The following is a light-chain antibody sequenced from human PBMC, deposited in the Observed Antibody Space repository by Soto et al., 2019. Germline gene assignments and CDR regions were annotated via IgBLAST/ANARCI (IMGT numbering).Light chain of an antibody. CDR3: AAWDDSLSGV. V-gene: IGLV1-47*02. J-gene: IGLJ3*02. CDR2: SNN. CDR1: SSNIGSNY. Sequence: QSVLTQPPSASGTPGQRVTISCSGSSSNIGSNYVYWYQQLPGTAPKLLIYSNNQRPSGVPDRFSGSKSGTSASLAISGLRSEDVADYYCAAWDDSLSGVFGGGTKVTVL.